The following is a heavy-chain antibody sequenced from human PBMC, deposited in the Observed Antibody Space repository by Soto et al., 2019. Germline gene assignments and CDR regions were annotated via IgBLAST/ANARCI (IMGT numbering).Heavy chain of an antibody. V-gene: IGHV1-2*02. CDR1: GCTFTGYS. CDR2: INPNSGGT. CDR3: ARELTFGGVIDEIDY. J-gene: IGHJ4*02. D-gene: IGHD3-16*02. Sequence: AAVRVSCKACGCTFTGYSMHWVRQAPGQGLEWMGWINPNSGGTNYAQKFQGRVTMTRDTSISTAYMELSRLRSDDTAVYYCARELTFGGVIDEIDYWGQGTLVTVSS.